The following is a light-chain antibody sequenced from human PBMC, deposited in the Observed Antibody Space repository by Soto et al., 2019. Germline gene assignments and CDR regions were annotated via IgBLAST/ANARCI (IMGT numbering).Light chain of an antibody. CDR1: QSVSND. V-gene: IGKV3-11*01. Sequence: EIVLTQSPATLSLSPGDRATLSCRASQSVSNDYVAWVQQKPGQAPRLLIYDASNRATGIPARFSGSGSGTDFTLTISSLEPEDFAVYYCQQRSNWPITFGQGTRLEIK. CDR3: QQRSNWPIT. J-gene: IGKJ5*01. CDR2: DAS.